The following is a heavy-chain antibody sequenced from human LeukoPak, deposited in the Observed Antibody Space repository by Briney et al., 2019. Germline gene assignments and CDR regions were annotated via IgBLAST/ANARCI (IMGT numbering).Heavy chain of an antibody. CDR2: IDYSGGT. J-gene: IGHJ4*02. Sequence: SETLSLTCTVSGGSIRSGGYYWGWVRQPLGKGLEWIGTIDYSGGTYYNPSLKSRVTISVDTSKKQFSLKLSSVTAADTAVYYCARHNQGSSGYYDYWGRGTLVTVSS. V-gene: IGHV4-39*01. CDR3: ARHNQGSSGYYDY. D-gene: IGHD3-22*01. CDR1: GGSIRSGGYY.